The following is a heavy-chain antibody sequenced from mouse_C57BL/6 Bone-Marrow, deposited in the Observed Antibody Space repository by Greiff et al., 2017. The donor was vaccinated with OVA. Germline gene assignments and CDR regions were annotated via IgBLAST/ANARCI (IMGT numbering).Heavy chain of an antibody. CDR3: ARGGWSQPFDY. CDR1: GYTFTSYW. Sequence: QVQLQQSGAELVKPGASVKLSCKASGYTFTSYWMQWVKQRPGQGLEWIGEIDPSDSYTNYNQKFKGKATLTVDTSSSTAYMQLSSLTSEDSAVYYCARGGWSQPFDYWGQGTTLTVSS. CDR2: IDPSDSYT. V-gene: IGHV1-50*01. D-gene: IGHD1-1*02. J-gene: IGHJ2*01.